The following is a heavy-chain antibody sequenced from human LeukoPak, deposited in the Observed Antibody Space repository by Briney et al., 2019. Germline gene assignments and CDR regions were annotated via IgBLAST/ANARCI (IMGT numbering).Heavy chain of an antibody. CDR1: GYTFIGYY. Sequence: ASVKVSCKASGYTFIGYYMHWVRQAPGQGLEWMGWINPNSGGTNYAQKFQGWVTMTRDTSISTAYMELSRLRSDDTAVYYCARDFCSGGSCYPGYWGQGTLVTVSS. CDR2: INPNSGGT. V-gene: IGHV1-2*04. CDR3: ARDFCSGGSCYPGY. D-gene: IGHD2-15*01. J-gene: IGHJ4*02.